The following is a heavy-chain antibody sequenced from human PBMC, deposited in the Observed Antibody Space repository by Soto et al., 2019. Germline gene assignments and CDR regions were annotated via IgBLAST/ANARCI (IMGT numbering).Heavy chain of an antibody. CDR3: ARDELYYDILTGPFDY. D-gene: IGHD3-9*01. Sequence: ASVKVSCKASGYTFTSYAMHWVRQAPGQRLEWMGWINAGNGNTKYSQKFQGRVTITRDTSASTAYMELSSLRSEDTAVYYCARDELYYDILTGPFDYWGQGTLVTVSS. V-gene: IGHV1-3*01. CDR1: GYTFTSYA. J-gene: IGHJ4*02. CDR2: INAGNGNT.